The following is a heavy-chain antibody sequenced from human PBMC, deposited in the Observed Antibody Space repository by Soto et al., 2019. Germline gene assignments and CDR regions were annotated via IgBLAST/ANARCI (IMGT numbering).Heavy chain of an antibody. V-gene: IGHV1-3*01. D-gene: IGHD4-17*01. CDR3: ASESYGGEFDY. J-gene: IGHJ4*02. Sequence: ASVKVSCKASGYTFTSYAMHWVRQAPGQRLEWMGWINAGNGNTKYSQKFQGRVTITRDTSASTAYMELSSLGSDNTAAYYCASESYGGEFDYWGQGTLVTVSS. CDR2: INAGNGNT. CDR1: GYTFTSYA.